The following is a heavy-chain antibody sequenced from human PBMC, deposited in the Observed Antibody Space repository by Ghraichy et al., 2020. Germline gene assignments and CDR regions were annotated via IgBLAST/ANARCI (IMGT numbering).Heavy chain of an antibody. J-gene: IGHJ6*02. CDR3: AKTSYCSGGSCYSILGYYYYGMDV. Sequence: GGSLRLSCAASGFTFSSYAMSWVRQAPGKGLEWVSAISGSGGSTYYADSVKGRFTISRDNSKNTLYLQMNSLRAEDTAVYYCAKTSYCSGGSCYSILGYYYYGMDVWGQGTTVTVSS. V-gene: IGHV3-23*01. CDR1: GFTFSSYA. CDR2: ISGSGGST. D-gene: IGHD2-15*01.